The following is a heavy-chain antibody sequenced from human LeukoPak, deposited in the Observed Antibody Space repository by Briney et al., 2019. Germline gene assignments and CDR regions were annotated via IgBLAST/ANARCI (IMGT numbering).Heavy chain of an antibody. CDR3: ARTGDYSRSTGGWFDP. Sequence: SETLSLTCTVSGGSISSXYWSWVRQPPGKGXXXXXXXFYRGKPYYNPSLRRXXAISVDTSKNQFSLRLTSVTAADTAFYFCARTGDYSRSTGGWFDPWGQGTLVTVSS. D-gene: IGHD4-11*01. J-gene: IGHJ5*02. V-gene: IGHV4-59*01. CDR2: XFYRGKP. CDR1: GGSISSXY.